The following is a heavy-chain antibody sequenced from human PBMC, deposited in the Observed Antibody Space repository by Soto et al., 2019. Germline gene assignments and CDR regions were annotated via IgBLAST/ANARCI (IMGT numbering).Heavy chain of an antibody. J-gene: IGHJ5*02. Sequence: SETLSLTCAVSGGSIITGDFSWNWIRQPPGKGLEWVGYIYHEGSTYYNPSLKGRATISVDRSKNYFSLKLSSVTAADTGVYFCARGRSTSCYPNFHPSGHGTLVTVSS. V-gene: IGHV4-30-2*01. D-gene: IGHD3-22*01. CDR2: IYHEGST. CDR1: GGSIITGDFS. CDR3: ARGRSTSCYPNFHP.